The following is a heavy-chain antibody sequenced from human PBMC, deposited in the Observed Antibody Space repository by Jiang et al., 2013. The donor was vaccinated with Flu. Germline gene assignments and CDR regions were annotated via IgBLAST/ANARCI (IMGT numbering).Heavy chain of an antibody. CDR3: ARIGWGSRYYYGMDV. D-gene: IGHD6-13*01. CDR1: GFSLSTSGMC. V-gene: IGHV2-70*11. J-gene: IGHJ6*04. Sequence: KPTQTLTLTCTFSGFSLSTSGMCVSWIRQPPGKALEWLARIDWDDDKYYSTSLKTRLTISKDTSKNQVVLTMTNMDPVDTATYYCARIGWGSRYYYGMDVWGKGTTVTVSS. CDR2: IDWDDDK.